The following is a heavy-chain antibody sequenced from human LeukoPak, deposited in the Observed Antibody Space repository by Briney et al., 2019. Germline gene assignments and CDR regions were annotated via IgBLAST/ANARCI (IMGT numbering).Heavy chain of an antibody. V-gene: IGHV3-30-3*01. CDR2: ISYDGSNK. D-gene: IGHD2-2*01. Sequence: RSLXLSXAASGFTFSSYAMHWVRQAPGKGLEWVAVISYDGSNKYYADSVKGRFTISRDNSKNTLYLQMNSLRAEDTAVYYCAREGCCSSTSCYLYYCYYGMDVWGQGTTVTVSS. CDR3: AREGCCSSTSCYLYYCYYGMDV. J-gene: IGHJ6*02. CDR1: GFTFSSYA.